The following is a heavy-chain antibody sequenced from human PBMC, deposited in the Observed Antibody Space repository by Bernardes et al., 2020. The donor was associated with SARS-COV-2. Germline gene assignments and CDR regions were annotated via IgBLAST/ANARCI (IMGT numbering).Heavy chain of an antibody. J-gene: IGHJ4*02. CDR3: VRFGDPSG. V-gene: IGHV3-74*01. CDR2: IKTDGNT. Sequence: VGSLRLSCAASGFDFSNYWMHWVRQPPGKGLVWVSRIKTDGNTDYDDSVKGRFTVSRDNTRNTLYLQVNSLRVEDTAVYYCVRFGDPSGWGQGTLVTVSS. D-gene: IGHD6-19*01. CDR1: GFDFSNYW.